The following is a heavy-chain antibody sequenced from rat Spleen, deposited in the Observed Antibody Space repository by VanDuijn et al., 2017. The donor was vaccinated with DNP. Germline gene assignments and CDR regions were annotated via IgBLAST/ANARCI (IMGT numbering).Heavy chain of an antibody. Sequence: EVQLVESGGGLVQPGRSLKLSCAASGFSFSDYDMAWVRQAPTKGLEWVACMSPTTRSSYYRDSVRGRFTVSRDDATSTLYLQMDSLRSEDTATYYCATHPRGVPFDYWGQGVMVTVSS. CDR1: GFSFSDYD. CDR3: ATHPRGVPFDY. V-gene: IGHV5-25*01. D-gene: IGHD1-4*01. J-gene: IGHJ2*01. CDR2: MSPTTRSS.